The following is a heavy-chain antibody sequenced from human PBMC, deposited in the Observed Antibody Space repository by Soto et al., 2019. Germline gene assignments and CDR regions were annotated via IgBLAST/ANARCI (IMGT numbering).Heavy chain of an antibody. D-gene: IGHD3-22*01. CDR2: IIPILGIA. J-gene: IGHJ4*02. Sequence: AASVKVSCKASGGTFSSYTISWVRQAPGQGLEWMGRIIPILGIANYAQKFQGRVTITADKSTSTAYMELSSLRSEDTAVYYCARDSGSPDQTFDYWGQGTLVTVSS. V-gene: IGHV1-69*04. CDR3: ARDSGSPDQTFDY. CDR1: GGTFSSYT.